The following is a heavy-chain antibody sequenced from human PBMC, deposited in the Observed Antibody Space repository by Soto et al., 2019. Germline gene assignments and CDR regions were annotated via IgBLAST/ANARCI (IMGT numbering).Heavy chain of an antibody. CDR3: AHISSISTTDCFDA. V-gene: IGHV2-5*02. J-gene: IGHJ5*02. CDR1: GFSLSTTGVG. D-gene: IGHD2-2*01. Sequence: QITLKESGPTLVKPTQTLTLTCTFSGFSLSTTGVGVGWIRQPPGKALEWLALIYWDDDKRYSPSLKTRLTITRDTSRNQVAITLTNMDPVDTATYYCAHISSISTTDCFDAWGQGALVTVSS. CDR2: IYWDDDK.